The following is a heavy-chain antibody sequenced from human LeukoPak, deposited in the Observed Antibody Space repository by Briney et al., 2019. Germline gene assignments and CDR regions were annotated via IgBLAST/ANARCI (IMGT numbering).Heavy chain of an antibody. Sequence: SETLSLTCTVSGGSISSHYWSWIRQPPGKGLEWIGYIYYSGSTNYNPSLKSRVTISVDTSKNQFSLKLSSVTAADTAVYYCARHGAAAGTFFDYWGQGTLDTVSS. J-gene: IGHJ4*02. CDR1: GGSISSHY. CDR3: ARHGAAAGTFFDY. CDR2: IYYSGST. D-gene: IGHD6-13*01. V-gene: IGHV4-59*08.